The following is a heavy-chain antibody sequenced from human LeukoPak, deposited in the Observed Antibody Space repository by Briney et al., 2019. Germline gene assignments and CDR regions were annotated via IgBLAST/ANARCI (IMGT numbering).Heavy chain of an antibody. J-gene: IGHJ4*01. CDR2: IIPIFGTA. Sequence: SVKVSCKASGGTFNSYAISWVRQAPGQGLEWMGGIIPIFGTANHAQKFQGRVTITTDESTSTAYMELSSLRSEDTAVYYCARDVHSGSYQLGYWXXXTLVTVSS. CDR3: ARDVHSGSYQLGY. D-gene: IGHD1-26*01. V-gene: IGHV1-69*05. CDR1: GGTFNSYA.